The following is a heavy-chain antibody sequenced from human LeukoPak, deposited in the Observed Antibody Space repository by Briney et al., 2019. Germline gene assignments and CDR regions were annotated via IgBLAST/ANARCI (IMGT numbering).Heavy chain of an antibody. CDR2: INHSGST. CDR1: GGSFSGYY. J-gene: IGHJ3*02. D-gene: IGHD3-9*01. CDR3: ARAGMLYYDILTGYYSAHDAFDI. V-gene: IGHV4-34*01. Sequence: PSETLSLTCAVYGGSFSGYYWSWIRQPPGKGLEWIGEINHSGSTNYNPSLKSRVTISVDTSKNQFSLKLSSVTAADTAVYYCARAGMLYYDILTGYYSAHDAFDIWGQGTMVTVSS.